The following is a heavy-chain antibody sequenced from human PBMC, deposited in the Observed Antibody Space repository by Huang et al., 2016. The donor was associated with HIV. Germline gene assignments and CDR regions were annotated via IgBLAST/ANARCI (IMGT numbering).Heavy chain of an antibody. CDR1: GYTFTSYG. D-gene: IGHD3-10*01. CDR2: ISAYNGNT. J-gene: IGHJ4*02. CDR3: ARDLPSYGSGDYFDY. V-gene: IGHV1-18*01. Sequence: QVQLVQSGAEVKKPGASVKVSCKASGYTFTSYGITWVRQAPGQGLEWMGWISAYNGNTDYMHKLQGRVTMTTDTSTSTAYMELRSLRSDDTAVYYCARDLPSYGSGDYFDYWGQGTLVTVSS.